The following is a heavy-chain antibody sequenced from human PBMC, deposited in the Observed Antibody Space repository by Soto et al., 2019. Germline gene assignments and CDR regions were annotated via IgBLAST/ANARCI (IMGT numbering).Heavy chain of an antibody. CDR2: ISYDGSNK. J-gene: IGHJ4*02. V-gene: IGHV3-30*18. Sequence: GGSLRLSCAASGFTFSSYGMHWVRQAPGKGLEWVAVISYDGSNKYYADSVKGRFTISRDNSKNTLYLQMNSLRAEDTAVYYCAKDRVPIAAAGIIDYWGQGTLVTVSS. D-gene: IGHD6-13*01. CDR1: GFTFSSYG. CDR3: AKDRVPIAAAGIIDY.